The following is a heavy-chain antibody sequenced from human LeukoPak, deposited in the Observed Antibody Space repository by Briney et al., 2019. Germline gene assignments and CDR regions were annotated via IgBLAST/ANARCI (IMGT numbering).Heavy chain of an antibody. CDR3: AKDWGPSGSYYNGNY. D-gene: IGHD3-10*01. CDR1: GFTFSTYS. Sequence: GGSLRLSCAASGFTFSTYSMNWVRQAPGKGLQWVSSISTSNTYIYYAESVKGRFTISRDNSKNTLYLQMNSLRAEDTAVYYCAKDWGPSGSYYNGNYWGQGTLVTVSS. J-gene: IGHJ4*02. V-gene: IGHV3-21*01. CDR2: ISTSNTYI.